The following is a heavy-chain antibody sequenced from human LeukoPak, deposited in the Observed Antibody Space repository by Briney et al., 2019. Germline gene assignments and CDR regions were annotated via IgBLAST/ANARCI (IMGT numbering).Heavy chain of an antibody. Sequence: SETLSLTCTVSGGSISSGDYYWSWIRQPPGKGLEWIGEIYHSGSTNYNPSLKSRVTISVDKSKNQFSLKLSSVTAADTAVYYCAREGVDAFDIWGQGTMVTVSS. CDR2: IYHSGST. V-gene: IGHV4-30-4*01. D-gene: IGHD3-10*01. J-gene: IGHJ3*02. CDR1: GGSISSGDYY. CDR3: AREGVDAFDI.